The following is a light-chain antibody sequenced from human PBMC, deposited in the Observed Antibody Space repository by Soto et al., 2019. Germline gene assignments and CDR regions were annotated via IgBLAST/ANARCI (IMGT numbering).Light chain of an antibody. CDR2: GAS. CDR3: QQYNNWPRV. J-gene: IGKJ1*01. V-gene: IGKV3-15*01. Sequence: EIVVTQSPATLSVSPGERATLVCRASQSVSRNLAWYQQKPGQAPRLLIYGASTRATGIPARFSGSGSGTEFTLTISSLQSEDFAVYYCQQYNNWPRVFGQGAKVEIK. CDR1: QSVSRN.